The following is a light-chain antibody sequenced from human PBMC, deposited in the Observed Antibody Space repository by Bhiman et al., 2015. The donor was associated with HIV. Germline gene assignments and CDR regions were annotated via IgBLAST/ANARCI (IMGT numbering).Light chain of an antibody. J-gene: IGLJ1*01. CDR2: DVS. Sequence: QSALTQPASVSGSPGQSITISCTGTSSDVGGYNYVSWYQQHPGKAPKLMIYDVSKRPSGVSNRFSGSKSGNTASLTISGLQAEDEADYYCSSYTSSATYVFGTGTMVTVL. CDR1: SSDVGGYNY. V-gene: IGLV2-14*01. CDR3: SSYTSSATYV.